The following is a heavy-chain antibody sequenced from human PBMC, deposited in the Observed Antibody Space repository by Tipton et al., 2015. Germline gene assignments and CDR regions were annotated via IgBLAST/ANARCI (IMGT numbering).Heavy chain of an antibody. CDR3: ARVPDSGFDAFDI. J-gene: IGHJ3*02. V-gene: IGHV4-59*01. D-gene: IGHD5-12*01. CDR1: DGSISAYY. CDR2: IYYSGTS. Sequence: TLSLTCTVSDGSISAYYWSWIRQPPGKGLEWIGFIYYSGTSIYSPSLEGRVTMSVDTAKKQFSLKLASVTAADTAMYYCARVPDSGFDAFDIWGQGTMVTVSS.